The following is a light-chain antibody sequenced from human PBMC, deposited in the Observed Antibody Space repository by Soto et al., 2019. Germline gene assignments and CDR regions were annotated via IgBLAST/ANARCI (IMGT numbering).Light chain of an antibody. J-gene: IGKJ1*01. CDR2: GAS. Sequence: EIVLTQSPGTLSFSPGERATLSCRASQTVGNNYLDWYQQKPGQAPRLLIYGASSRATVIPDRFSGSGSGTVFTLTISRLEPEDFAVYYCRQSATSPRTFGQGTKLEIK. CDR3: RQSATSPRT. V-gene: IGKV3-20*01. CDR1: QTVGNNY.